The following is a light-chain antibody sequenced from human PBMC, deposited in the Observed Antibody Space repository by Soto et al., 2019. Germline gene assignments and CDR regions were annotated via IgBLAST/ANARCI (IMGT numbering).Light chain of an antibody. Sequence: EIVVTQSPATLSVSPGERATLSCRASQSVGNNFAWYQQKPGQAPRLLIFATSTGATGVPAMFSGRGSGTEFTLTISSLQSEDFAVYYCQQYGDWPLTFGGGAKVEIE. V-gene: IGKV3-15*01. CDR3: QQYGDWPLT. CDR1: QSVGNN. CDR2: ATS. J-gene: IGKJ4*01.